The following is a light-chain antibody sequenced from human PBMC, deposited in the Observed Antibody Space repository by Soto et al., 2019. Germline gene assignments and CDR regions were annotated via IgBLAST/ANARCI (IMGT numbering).Light chain of an antibody. CDR1: QSVSSN. CDR3: QQYNNWPTLN. V-gene: IGKV3-15*01. J-gene: IGKJ4*01. Sequence: EIVMTQSPATLSVSPGERATLSCRSSQSVSSNLAWYQQKPGQAPRLLIYGASTRATGIPARFSGSGSGTAVTITISSLQSEDFAVYYCQQYNNWPTLNFGGGTKVEIK. CDR2: GAS.